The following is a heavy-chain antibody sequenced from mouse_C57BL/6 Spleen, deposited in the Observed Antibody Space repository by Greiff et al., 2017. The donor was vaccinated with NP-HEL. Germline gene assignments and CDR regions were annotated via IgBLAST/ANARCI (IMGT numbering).Heavy chain of an antibody. V-gene: IGHV1-4*01. CDR2: INPSSGYT. D-gene: IGHD3-2*02. CDR3: ADSSGYAMDY. J-gene: IGHJ4*01. Sequence: QVQLQQSGAELARPGASVKMSCKASGYTFTSYTMHWVKQRPGQGLEWIGYINPSSGYTKYNQKFKDKATLTADKSSSTAYMQLSSLTSEDSAVYYCADSSGYAMDYWGQGTSVTVSS. CDR1: GYTFTSYT.